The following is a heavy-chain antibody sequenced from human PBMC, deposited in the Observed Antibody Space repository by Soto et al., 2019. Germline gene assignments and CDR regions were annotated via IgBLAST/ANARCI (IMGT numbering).Heavy chain of an antibody. Sequence: EVQLVESGGGLVKPGGSLRLSCAASGFTFSSYSMNWVRQAPGKGLEWVSSISSSSSYIYYADSVKGRFTISRDNAKNSLYLQRTSLRAEDTAVYYCARDLTGDRDWFAPWGQGTLVTVSS. J-gene: IGHJ5*02. CDR1: GFTFSSYS. CDR3: ARDLTGDRDWFAP. CDR2: ISSSSSYI. V-gene: IGHV3-21*01. D-gene: IGHD7-27*01.